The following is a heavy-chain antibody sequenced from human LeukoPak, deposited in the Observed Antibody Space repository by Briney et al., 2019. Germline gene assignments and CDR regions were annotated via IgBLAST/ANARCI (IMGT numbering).Heavy chain of an antibody. CDR1: GFTFSSYG. CDR2: IWYDGSNK. CDR3: AREMSVRGWLQTAPFDY. D-gene: IGHD5-24*01. J-gene: IGHJ4*02. Sequence: GRSLRLSCAASGFTFSSYGMHWVRQAPGKGLEWVAVIWYDGSNKYYADSVKGRFTISRDNSKNTLYLQMNSLRAEDTAVYYCAREMSVRGWLQTAPFDYWGQGTLVTVSS. V-gene: IGHV3-33*01.